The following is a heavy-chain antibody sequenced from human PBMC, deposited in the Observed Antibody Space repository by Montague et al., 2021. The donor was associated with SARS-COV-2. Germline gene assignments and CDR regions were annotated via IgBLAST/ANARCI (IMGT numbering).Heavy chain of an antibody. J-gene: IGHJ3*02. CDR3: ATEKRAYDAFDI. CDR1: GGSVTSGVYY. CDR2: IYNTGRT. Sequence: SETLSLTCTVSGGSVTSGVYYWTWIRQPPGKGLEWIGYIYNTGRTNYNPSLKSRVTISMDTSKNQFSLKVDSVSAADTAVYYCATEKRAYDAFDIWGQGTMVTVSS. V-gene: IGHV4-61*08.